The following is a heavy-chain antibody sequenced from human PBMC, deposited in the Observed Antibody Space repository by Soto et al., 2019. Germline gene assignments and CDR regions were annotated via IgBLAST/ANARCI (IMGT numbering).Heavy chain of an antibody. CDR2: IYYSGST. CDR3: ARYGDYDGKGRAYWFDP. CDR1: GGSVSSGSYY. Sequence: SETLSLTCTVSGGSVSSGSYYWSWIRQPPGKGLEWIGYIYYSGSTNYNPSLKSRVTISVDTSKNQFSLKLSSVTAADTAVYYCARYGDYDGKGRAYWFDPWGQGTLVTVSS. J-gene: IGHJ5*02. V-gene: IGHV4-61*01. D-gene: IGHD4-17*01.